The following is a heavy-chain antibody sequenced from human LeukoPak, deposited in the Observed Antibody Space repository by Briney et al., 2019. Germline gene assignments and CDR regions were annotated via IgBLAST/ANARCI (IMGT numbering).Heavy chain of an antibody. CDR2: ISGSGGST. Sequence: GGSLRLSCAASGFTFSSYAMSWVRRAPGKGLEWVSAISGSGGSTYYADSVKGRFTISRDNSKNTLYLQMNSLRAEDTAVYYCAKVFSYYDFWSYFDYWGQGTLVTVSS. D-gene: IGHD3-3*01. CDR3: AKVFSYYDFWSYFDY. CDR1: GFTFSSYA. J-gene: IGHJ4*02. V-gene: IGHV3-23*01.